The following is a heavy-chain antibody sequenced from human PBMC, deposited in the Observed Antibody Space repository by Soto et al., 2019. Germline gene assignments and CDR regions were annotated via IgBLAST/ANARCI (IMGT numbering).Heavy chain of an antibody. CDR1: GGSISSSSYY. CDR2: IYYSGST. J-gene: IGHJ6*02. CDR3: ARDYCGGDCYRYYYYRMDV. V-gene: IGHV4-39*02. D-gene: IGHD2-21*02. Sequence: PSETLSLTCTVSGGSISSSSYYWGWIRQPPGKGLEWIGSIYYSGSTYYNPSLKSRVTISVDTSKNQFSLKLSSVTAADTAVYYCARDYCGGDCYRYYYYRMDVWGQGTTVTVSS.